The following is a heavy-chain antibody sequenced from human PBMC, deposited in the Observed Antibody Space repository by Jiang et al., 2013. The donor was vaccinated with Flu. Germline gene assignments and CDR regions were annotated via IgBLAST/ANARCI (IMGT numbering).Heavy chain of an antibody. CDR2: ISGSGSST. V-gene: IGHV3-23*01. J-gene: IGHJ4*02. Sequence: LRLSCAASGFTFSNFAMSWVRQAPGKGLEWVSAISGSGSSTYYADSVKGRFTISRDNSKNTLYLQMNSLRAEDTAVYYCAKAPGGNYPGWFDYWGQGTLVTVSS. D-gene: IGHD1-26*01. CDR1: GFTFSNFA. CDR3: AKAPGGNYPGWFDY.